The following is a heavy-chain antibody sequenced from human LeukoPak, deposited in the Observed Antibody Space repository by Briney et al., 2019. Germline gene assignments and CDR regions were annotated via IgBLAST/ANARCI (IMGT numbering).Heavy chain of an antibody. V-gene: IGHV4-34*01. CDR1: GGPFSGYF. CDR3: ARRYYYNLGSFPFDF. CDR2: IHNSGTT. J-gene: IGHJ4*02. Sequence: KTSETLSLTCAVSGGPFSGYFWSWIRQPPGKGLEWIGEIHNSGTTNYNPSLNSRVTISEDTSKNQFYLNLSSVTAADTAVYYCARRYYYNLGSFPFDFWGQGTLVTVSS. D-gene: IGHD3-10*01.